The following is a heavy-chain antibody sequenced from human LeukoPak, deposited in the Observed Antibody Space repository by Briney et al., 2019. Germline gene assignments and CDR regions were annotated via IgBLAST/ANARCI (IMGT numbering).Heavy chain of an antibody. CDR2: IYYSGST. J-gene: IGHJ4*02. Sequence: SETLSLTCTVSGGSISSYYWSWIRQPPGKGLEWIGYIYYSGSTNYNPSLKSRVTISVDTSKNQFSLKLSSVTAADTAVYYCAREVDQLYYYDSSGRGYFDYWGQGTLVTVSS. V-gene: IGHV4-59*01. CDR3: AREVDQLYYYDSSGRGYFDY. CDR1: GGSISSYY. D-gene: IGHD3-22*01.